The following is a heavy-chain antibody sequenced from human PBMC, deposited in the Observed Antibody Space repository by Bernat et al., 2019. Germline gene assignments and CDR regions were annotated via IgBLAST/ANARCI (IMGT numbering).Heavy chain of an antibody. CDR3: AKDESSGWPYDAFDI. CDR1: GFTFSSYA. J-gene: IGHJ3*02. CDR2: VSGSGGST. Sequence: EVQLVESGGGLVQPGGSLRLSCAASGFTFSSYAMNWVRQAPGKGLEWVSGVSGSGGSTFYANSVKGRFTISRDNSKNTLYLQMNSLRAEDTAVYYCAKDESSGWPYDAFDIWGQGTMVTVSS. V-gene: IGHV3-23*04. D-gene: IGHD6-19*01.